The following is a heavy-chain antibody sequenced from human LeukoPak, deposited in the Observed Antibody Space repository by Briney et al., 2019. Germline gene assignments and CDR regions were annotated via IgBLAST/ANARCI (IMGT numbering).Heavy chain of an antibody. CDR2: ISGSGGST. CDR3: AKDQYSGSYYVSHGY. J-gene: IGHJ4*02. V-gene: IGHV3-23*01. Sequence: PGESLRLSYAASGFTFSSYAMSWVRQAPGKGLEWVSAISGSGGSTYYADSVKGRFTISRDNSKNTLYLQMNSLRAEDTAVYYCAKDQYSGSYYVSHGYWGQGTLVTVSS. D-gene: IGHD1-26*01. CDR1: GFTFSSYA.